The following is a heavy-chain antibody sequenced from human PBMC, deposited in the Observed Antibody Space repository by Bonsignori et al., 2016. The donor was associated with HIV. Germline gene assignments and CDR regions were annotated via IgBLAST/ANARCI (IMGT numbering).Heavy chain of an antibody. J-gene: IGHJ4*02. CDR1: GFTFSSYA. V-gene: IGHV3-30-3*01. D-gene: IGHD3/OR15-3a*01. Sequence: GGSLRLSCAASGFTFSSYAMHWVRQAPGKGLEWVAVISYDGSNKYYVDSVKGRFTISRDNSKNTLYLQMNSLRAEDTAVYYCARPEGTGYYSPITIWGQGTLVTVSS. CDR3: ARPEGTGYYSPITI. CDR2: ISYDGSNK.